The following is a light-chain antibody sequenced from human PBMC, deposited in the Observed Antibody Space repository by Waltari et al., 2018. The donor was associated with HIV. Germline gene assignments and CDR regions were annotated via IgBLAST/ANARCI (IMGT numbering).Light chain of an antibody. J-gene: IGKJ4*01. V-gene: IGKV1-39*01. CDR1: QTISTF. CDR2: GAS. CDR3: QQSFSTLLT. Sequence: DIQSTHSPSSLSASVGDRVTIPCRASQTISTFLNWYQQKPGKAPKLLISGASSLQSGVPSRFSGGGFDTDFSLTISNLQPDDFATYYCQQSFSTLLTFGGGTKVEIK.